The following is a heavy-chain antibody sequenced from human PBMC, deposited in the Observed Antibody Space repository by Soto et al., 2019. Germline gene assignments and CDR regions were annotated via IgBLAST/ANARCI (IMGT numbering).Heavy chain of an antibody. D-gene: IGHD5-12*01. CDR1: GGTFSTYA. J-gene: IGHJ4*02. V-gene: IGHV1-69*12. Sequence: QVQLVQSGAEVKKPESSVKVSCKAPGGTFSTYAISWVRQAPGQGLEWMGGIIPMFGTTNYAQRLQDRVTITADESTNTVYMELSWLRSEDTAVYFCASGIRLWLRRINNGYSGWGQGNLVTVSS. CDR2: IIPMFGTT. CDR3: ASGIRLWLRRINNGYSG.